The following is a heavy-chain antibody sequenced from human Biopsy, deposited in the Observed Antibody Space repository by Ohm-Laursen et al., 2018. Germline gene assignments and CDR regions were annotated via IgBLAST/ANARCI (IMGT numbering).Heavy chain of an antibody. V-gene: IGHV1-18*01. D-gene: IGHD3-16*02. Sequence: ASVKVSCKTSGYNFISYSINWVRQAPGQGLEWMGWIRPLNGDTKYGQKFQDRVTMTTDTSTSTVYMELTSLRSDDTVVYYCARGEVTFGELIVSLDSWGQGTLVTVSS. CDR3: ARGEVTFGELIVSLDS. CDR1: GYNFISYS. J-gene: IGHJ4*02. CDR2: IRPLNGDT.